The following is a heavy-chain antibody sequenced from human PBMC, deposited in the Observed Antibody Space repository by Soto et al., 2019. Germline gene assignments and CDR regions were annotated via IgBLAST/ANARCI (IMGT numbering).Heavy chain of an antibody. J-gene: IGHJ6*02. CDR3: AREYGMDV. CDR2: ISGYNGNT. CDR1: GYSFHTYA. Sequence: QVQLVQSGAEVKKPGASVNVSCKASGYSFHTYAISWVRQAPGQGLEWVGWISGYNGNTNYAQKFQGRVTLTRDTSTKTAFMERRSLTGDDTAVYYCAREYGMDVWGQGTTVTVSS. V-gene: IGHV1-18*01.